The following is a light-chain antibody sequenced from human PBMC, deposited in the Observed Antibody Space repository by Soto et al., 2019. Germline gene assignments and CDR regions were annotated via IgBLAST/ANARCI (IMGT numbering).Light chain of an antibody. CDR2: GAS. CDR3: QQRSNWPRT. J-gene: IGKJ1*01. CDR1: ESVSSY. Sequence: EIVMTQSPSTLSVSPGDRATLSCRASESVSSYLAWYQQKPCQAPRLLIYGASSRATGIPDRFSGSGSGTDFTLTISNVRPEDFAVYYCQQRSNWPRTFGQGTKVDIK. V-gene: IGKV3-11*01.